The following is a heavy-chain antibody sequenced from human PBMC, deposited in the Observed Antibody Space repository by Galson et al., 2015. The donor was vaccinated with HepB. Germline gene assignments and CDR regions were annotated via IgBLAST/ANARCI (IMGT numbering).Heavy chain of an antibody. CDR3: ARDWSEGDYVWGSYRTGWFDP. CDR1: GYTFTSYG. CDR2: ISAYNGNT. D-gene: IGHD3-16*02. Sequence: SVKVSCKASGYTFTSYGISWVRQAPGQGLEWMGWISAYNGNTNYAQKLQGRVTMTTDTSTSTAYMELRSLRSDDTAVYYCARDWSEGDYVWGSYRTGWFDPWGQGTLVTVSS. V-gene: IGHV1-18*04. J-gene: IGHJ5*02.